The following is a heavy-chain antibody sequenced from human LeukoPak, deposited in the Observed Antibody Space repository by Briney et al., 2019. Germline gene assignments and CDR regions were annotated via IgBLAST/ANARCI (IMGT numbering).Heavy chain of an antibody. Sequence: PGGSLRLSCAASGFTFSTYWMSWVRQAPGKGLEWVANIKRDGSEKYYVDSVKGRFTISRDNAKNSLYLQMNSLRAEDTAVYYCARDRRLDYYYYMDVWGKGTTVTVSS. CDR3: ARDRRLDYYYYMDV. CDR2: IKRDGSEK. J-gene: IGHJ6*03. CDR1: GFTFSTYW. V-gene: IGHV3-7*01.